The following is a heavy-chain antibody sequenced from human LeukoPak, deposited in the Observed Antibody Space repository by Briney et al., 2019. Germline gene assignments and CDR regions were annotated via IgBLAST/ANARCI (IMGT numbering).Heavy chain of an antibody. CDR1: GFTFSSYG. Sequence: GGSLRLSCAASGFTFSSYGMHWVRQAPGKGLEWVAFIRYDGSNKYYADSVKGRFTISRDNSKNTLYLQMNSLRAEDTAVYYCANGGPVGETDYYYYYMDVWGKGTTVTISS. CDR3: ANGGPVGETDYYYYYMDV. J-gene: IGHJ6*03. V-gene: IGHV3-30*02. D-gene: IGHD1-26*01. CDR2: IRYDGSNK.